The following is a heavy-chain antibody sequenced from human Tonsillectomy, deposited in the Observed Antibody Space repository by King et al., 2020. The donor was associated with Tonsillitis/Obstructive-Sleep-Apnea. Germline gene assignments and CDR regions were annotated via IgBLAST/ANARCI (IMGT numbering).Heavy chain of an antibody. Sequence: VQLVESGGGLVKPGGSLRLSCAASGFTFSDYYMSWIRQAPGKGLEWVSYISSSSSYTNYADSVKGRFTISRDNAKNSLYLQMNSLRAEDTAVYYCATYTVTGTPLDYWGQGTLVTVSS. CDR1: GFTFSDYY. V-gene: IGHV3-11*05. D-gene: IGHD4-11*01. CDR3: ATYTVTGTPLDY. CDR2: ISSSSSYT. J-gene: IGHJ4*02.